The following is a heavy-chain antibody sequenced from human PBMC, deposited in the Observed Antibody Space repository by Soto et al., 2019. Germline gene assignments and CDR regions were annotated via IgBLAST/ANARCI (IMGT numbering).Heavy chain of an antibody. J-gene: IGHJ6*03. Sequence: QVQLQESGPGLVKPSETLSLSCSVSGGSISGHYWSWVRQTPGKGLEWIGYMYYSGSTNYNPSLKSRVTISVDTSNNHFSLRLTSGTAADTAVYYCARGPYYDLIWNYYYMDVWGKGTTGTVSS. D-gene: IGHD3-16*01. CDR1: GGSISGHY. CDR2: MYYSGST. V-gene: IGHV4-59*08. CDR3: ARGPYYDLIWNYYYMDV.